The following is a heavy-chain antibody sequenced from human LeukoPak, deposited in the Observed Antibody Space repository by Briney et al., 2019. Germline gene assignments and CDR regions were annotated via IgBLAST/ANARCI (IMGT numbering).Heavy chain of an antibody. CDR3: ARVYYDSSGDSAFDI. J-gene: IGHJ3*02. V-gene: IGHV4-61*02. Sequence: SQTLSLTCTVSGGSISIGSYYWGWIRQPAGKGLGWIGRIYISGSTNYNPSLKSRVPISVSTSNNHFSLKLTSVYVNTPPVYYCARVYYDSSGDSAFDIWGQGTMVTVSS. D-gene: IGHD3-22*01. CDR2: IYISGST. CDR1: GGSISIGSYY.